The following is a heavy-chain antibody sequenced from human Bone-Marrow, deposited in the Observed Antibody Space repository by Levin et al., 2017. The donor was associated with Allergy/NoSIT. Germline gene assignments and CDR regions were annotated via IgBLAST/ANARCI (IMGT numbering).Heavy chain of an antibody. CDR3: ARGETTIFGVVIAGWFDP. Sequence: SQTLSLTCTVSGGSIRSYYWSWIRQPPGKGLEWIGYIYYRGSTNYNPSLKSRVTISVDTSKNQFSLKLSSVTAADTAVYYCARGETTIFGVVIAGWFDPWGQGTLVTVSS. CDR1: GGSIRSYY. V-gene: IGHV4-59*01. D-gene: IGHD3-3*01. J-gene: IGHJ5*02. CDR2: IYYRGST.